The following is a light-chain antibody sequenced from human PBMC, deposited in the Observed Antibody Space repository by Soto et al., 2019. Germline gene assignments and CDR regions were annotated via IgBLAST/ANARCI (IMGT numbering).Light chain of an antibody. J-gene: IGLJ1*01. Sequence: SYELTQPPSVSVAPGKTATITCGGINIGSKSVHWYQQRPGQAPVLVIFYDSDRPSGIPERFSGSNSGNTATLTISRVEAGDEADYYCQVWDSSSDHPFVFGAGTKVTVL. CDR2: YDS. V-gene: IGLV3-21*04. CDR1: NIGSKS. CDR3: QVWDSSSDHPFV.